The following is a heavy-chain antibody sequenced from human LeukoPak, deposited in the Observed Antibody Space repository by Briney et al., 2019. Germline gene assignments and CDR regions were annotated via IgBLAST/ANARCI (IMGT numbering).Heavy chain of an antibody. CDR3: ARQYSSSWYRNWFDP. Sequence: ASVKVSCKASGYTFTSYDINWVRQATGQGLEWMGWMNPNSGNTGYAQKFQGRVTITRNTSISTAYMELSSLRSEDTAVYYCARQYSSSWYRNWFDPWGQGTLVTVSS. CDR1: GYTFTSYD. V-gene: IGHV1-8*03. D-gene: IGHD6-13*01. CDR2: MNPNSGNT. J-gene: IGHJ5*02.